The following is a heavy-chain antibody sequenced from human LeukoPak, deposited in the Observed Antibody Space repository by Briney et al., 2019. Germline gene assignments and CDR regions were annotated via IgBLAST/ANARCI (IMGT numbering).Heavy chain of an antibody. CDR2: ISHDGVDK. CDR1: GFTFDTYG. V-gene: IGHV3-30*18. CDR3: AKGGYCSATRCYVGKGMDD. D-gene: IGHD2-2*01. J-gene: IGHJ4*02. Sequence: GRSLRLSCAASGFTFDTYGMHWVRQAPGKGLEWVAVISHDGVDKYYADSVKGRFTISRDNSKNTVFLQVNSLRAEDTAAYYCAKGGYCSATRCYVGKGMDDWGQGTLVTVSS.